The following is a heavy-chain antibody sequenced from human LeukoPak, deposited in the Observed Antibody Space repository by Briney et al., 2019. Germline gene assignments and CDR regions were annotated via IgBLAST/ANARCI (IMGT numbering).Heavy chain of an antibody. CDR1: GFXFSSYW. D-gene: IGHD3-10*01. J-gene: IGHJ5*02. CDR3: ARVPLGEFKGFDP. Sequence: GGSLRLSCAASGFXFSSYWIHWVRQVPGKGLVWISRINTDGNSTRYADSVKGRFTISRDNAKNTLYLQMNSLRAEDTAVYYCARVPLGEFKGFDPWGQGTLVTVSS. V-gene: IGHV3-74*01. CDR2: INTDGNST.